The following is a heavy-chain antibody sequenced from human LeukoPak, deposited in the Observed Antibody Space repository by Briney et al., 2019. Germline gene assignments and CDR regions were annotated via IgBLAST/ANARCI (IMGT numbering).Heavy chain of an antibody. CDR1: GYTFTGYG. V-gene: IGHV1-18*01. J-gene: IGHJ4*02. CDR2: ISAYNGNT. CDR3: ARDRIAARPSEFDY. D-gene: IGHD6-6*01. Sequence: GASVKVSCKASGYTFTGYGISWVRQAPGQGLEWMGWISAYNGNTNYAQKLQGRVTMTTDTSTSTAYMELRSLRSDDTAVYYCARDRIAARPSEFDYWGQGTLVTVSS.